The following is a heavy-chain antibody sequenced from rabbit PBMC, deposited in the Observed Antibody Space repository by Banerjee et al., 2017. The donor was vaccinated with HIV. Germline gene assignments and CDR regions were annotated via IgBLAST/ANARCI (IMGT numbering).Heavy chain of an antibody. J-gene: IGHJ4*01. Sequence: QSLEESGGDLVKPGASLTLTCTASGFTLSSDYEMCWVRQAPGKGLEFIACIVISDGYTYYASWAKGRFTISKTSSTTVTLQMTSLTAADTATYFCARITYDGGYGFPIFPLWGPGTLVTVS. CDR3: ARITYDGGYGFPIFPL. D-gene: IGHD1-1*01. V-gene: IGHV1S40*01. CDR2: IVISDGYT. CDR1: GFTLSSDYE.